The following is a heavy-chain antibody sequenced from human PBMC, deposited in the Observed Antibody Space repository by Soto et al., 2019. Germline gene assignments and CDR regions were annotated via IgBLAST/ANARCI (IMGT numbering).Heavy chain of an antibody. D-gene: IGHD3-3*01. CDR1: GGSFSGYY. Sequence: SETLSLTSAVYGGSFSGYYWSWIRQPPGKGLEWIGEINHSGSTNYNPSLKSRVTISVDTSKNQFSLKLISVTAADTAVYYCARLVGAYYDFWSGYYRYGMVVCGQRTTVTGSS. CDR2: INHSGST. V-gene: IGHV4-34*01. CDR3: ARLVGAYYDFWSGYYRYGMVV. J-gene: IGHJ6*02.